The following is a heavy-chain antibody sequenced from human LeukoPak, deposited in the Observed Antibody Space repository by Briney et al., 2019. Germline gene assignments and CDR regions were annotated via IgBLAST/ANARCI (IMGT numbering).Heavy chain of an antibody. V-gene: IGHV3-23*01. CDR3: AKGSLGYNSGYLDY. CDR2: VSGSGATA. CDR1: GFSFTGYA. Sequence: GGSLRLSCAASGFSFTGYAMSWVRQAPGKGLEWVSVVSGSGATAFYADSVKGRFTTSRDNSLDRLFLQMNSLRADDTAVYFCAKGSLGYNSGYLDYWGQGALVTVSS. D-gene: IGHD6-19*01. J-gene: IGHJ4*02.